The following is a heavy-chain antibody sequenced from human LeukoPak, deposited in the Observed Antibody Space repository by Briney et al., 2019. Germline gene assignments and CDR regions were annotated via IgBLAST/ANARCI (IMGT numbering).Heavy chain of an antibody. D-gene: IGHD3-10*01. J-gene: IGHJ2*01. CDR1: GITFSSYS. Sequence: GGSLRLSCGASGITFSSYSMNWVRQAPGKGLEWVSAISGSGGSTYYADSVKGRFTISRDNSKNTLYLQMNSLRAEDTAVYYCVKHSTGVECWGRGTLVTVSS. CDR3: VKHSTGVEC. CDR2: ISGSGGST. V-gene: IGHV3-23*01.